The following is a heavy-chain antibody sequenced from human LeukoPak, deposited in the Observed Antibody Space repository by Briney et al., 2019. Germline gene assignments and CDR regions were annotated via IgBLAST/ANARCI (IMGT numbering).Heavy chain of an antibody. CDR3: ARDSDNWNYDF. D-gene: IGHD1-7*01. Sequence: GGSLRLSCAASGFTFSSYAMHWVRQAPGKGLEWVAIISYDGSNKDYADSAKGRFTISRDNSKNTLNLQMNSLRGEDTAVYYCARDSDNWNYDFWGQGTLVTVSS. CDR2: ISYDGSNK. V-gene: IGHV3-30*04. CDR1: GFTFSSYA. J-gene: IGHJ4*02.